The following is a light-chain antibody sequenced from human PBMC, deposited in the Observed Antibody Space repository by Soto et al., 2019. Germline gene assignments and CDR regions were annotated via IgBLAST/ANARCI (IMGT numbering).Light chain of an antibody. V-gene: IGKV3-20*01. J-gene: IGKJ1*01. Sequence: EIVLTQSPGTLSLSPGERATLSCRASQSVSRNYLAWYQQHPGQAPRLLIYAASNWATGIPDRFRGSGSGIDFSLTISRLEPEAFTVYYCQQYGPSRTFGQGTKVEFK. CDR3: QQYGPSRT. CDR1: QSVSRNY. CDR2: AAS.